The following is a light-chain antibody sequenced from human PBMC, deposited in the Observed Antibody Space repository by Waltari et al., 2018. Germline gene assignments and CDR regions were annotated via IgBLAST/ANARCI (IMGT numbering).Light chain of an antibody. CDR3: QQYNSSPWT. CDR2: RLS. J-gene: IGKJ1*01. V-gene: IGKV1-5*03. CDR1: QSISRY. Sequence: DIQMTQSPYALSASVGDKVPITCRASQSISRYVDWYQQKPGKAPKLLIYRLSSLESGVPSRFSGTGSGTEFTLTISSLQPDDFATYYCQQYNSSPWTFGQGTKVEIK.